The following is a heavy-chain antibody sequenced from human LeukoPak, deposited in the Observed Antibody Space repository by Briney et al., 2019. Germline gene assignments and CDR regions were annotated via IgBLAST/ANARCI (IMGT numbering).Heavy chain of an antibody. CDR1: GYSISSGFY. J-gene: IGHJ4*02. V-gene: IGHV4-38-2*02. Sequence: PSETLSLTCTLSGYSISSGFYWGWIRQPPGKGLEWIGSVYHTGSAYYNPSLKSRVTISVDTSKNQFSLKLSSVTAADTAVYYCARAPPIAAAGTGGSGNFDYWGQGTLVTVSS. D-gene: IGHD6-13*01. CDR3: ARAPPIAAAGTGGSGNFDY. CDR2: VYHTGSA.